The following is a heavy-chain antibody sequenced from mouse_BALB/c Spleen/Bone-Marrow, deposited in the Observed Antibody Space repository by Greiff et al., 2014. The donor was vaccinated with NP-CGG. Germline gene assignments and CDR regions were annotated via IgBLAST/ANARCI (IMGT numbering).Heavy chain of an antibody. V-gene: IGHV5-12-2*01. D-gene: IGHD1-1*01. CDR2: ISNGGGST. CDR1: GFTFSSYT. Sequence: EVQLVESGGGSVQPGGSLKLSCAASGFTFSSYTMSWVRQTPEKRLEWVAYISNGGGSTYYPDTVKGRFTISRDNAKNTLYLQMSSLKSEDTAMYYCARHGGSRGYYFDYWGQGTTLTVSS. CDR3: ARHGGSRGYYFDY. J-gene: IGHJ2*01.